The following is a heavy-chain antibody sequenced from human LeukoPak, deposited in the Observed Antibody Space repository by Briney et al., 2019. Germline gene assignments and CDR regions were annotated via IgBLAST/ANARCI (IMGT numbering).Heavy chain of an antibody. J-gene: IGHJ4*02. CDR1: GFSFNNYA. CDR3: AKGAYDYIEIAYFDY. D-gene: IGHD5-12*01. CDR2: IIGSSGST. Sequence: GGSLRLSCVASGFSFNNYAMNWVRQAPGKGLEWVSLIIGSSGSTFYADSVKGRFTISRDKSKNTLYLQMNSRRAEDTAVYYCAKGAYDYIEIAYFDYWGQGSLVTVSS. V-gene: IGHV3-23*01.